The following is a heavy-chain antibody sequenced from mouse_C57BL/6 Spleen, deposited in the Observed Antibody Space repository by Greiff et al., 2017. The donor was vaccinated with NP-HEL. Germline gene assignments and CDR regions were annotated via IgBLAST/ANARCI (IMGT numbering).Heavy chain of an antibody. CDR1: GYTFTSYW. CDR2: IYPGNSDT. Sequence: EVQLQQSGTVLARPGASVKMSCKTSGYTFTSYWMHWVKQRPGQGLEWIGAIYPGNSDTSYNQKFKGKAKLTAVTSASTAYMELSSLTNEDSAVYYCTSSGDWDDYFDYWGQGTTLTVSS. CDR3: TSSGDWDDYFDY. D-gene: IGHD4-1*01. J-gene: IGHJ2*01. V-gene: IGHV1-5*01.